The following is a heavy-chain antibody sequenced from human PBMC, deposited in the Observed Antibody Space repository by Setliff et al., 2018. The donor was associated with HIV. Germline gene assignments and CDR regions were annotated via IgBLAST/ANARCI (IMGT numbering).Heavy chain of an antibody. Sequence: PSETLSLTCTVSGGSISSNNYYWGWIRQPPGKGLKWIGYIYNSGYSNSKPSLKSRVTISLDTSKNQFSLRLSSVTAADTAVYYCARDSGYSFGFNYFDYWGQGTLVTVSS. J-gene: IGHJ4*02. CDR2: IYNSGYS. CDR3: ARDSGYSFGFNYFDY. D-gene: IGHD5-18*01. CDR1: GGSISSNNYY. V-gene: IGHV4-61*01.